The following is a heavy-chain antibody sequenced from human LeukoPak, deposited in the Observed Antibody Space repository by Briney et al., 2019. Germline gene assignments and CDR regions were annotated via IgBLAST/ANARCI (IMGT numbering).Heavy chain of an antibody. CDR3: ARSYSSGWYDWFDL. J-gene: IGHJ5*02. CDR1: GGSISSYY. V-gene: IGHV4-59*01. CDR2: IYYSGST. D-gene: IGHD6-19*01. Sequence: SETLSLTCTVSGGSISSYYWSWIRQPPGKGLGWIGYIYYSGSTNYNPSLKSRVTISVDTSKNQFSLKLSSVTAADTAVYYCARSYSSGWYDWFDLWGQGTLVTVSS.